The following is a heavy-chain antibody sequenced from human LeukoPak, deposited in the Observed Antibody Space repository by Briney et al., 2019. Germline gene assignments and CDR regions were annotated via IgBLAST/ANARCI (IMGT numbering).Heavy chain of an antibody. J-gene: IGHJ6*03. CDR2: IIPIFGTA. D-gene: IGHD6-13*01. CDR3: ARAQYSSRGRGLGYYYHYMDV. CDR1: GGTFSSYA. Sequence: SVKVSCKASGGTFSSYAISWVRQAPGQGLEWMGGIIPIFGTANYAQKFQGRVTITADESTSTAYMELSSLRSEDTAVYYCARAQYSSRGRGLGYYYHYMDVWGKGTTVTISS. V-gene: IGHV1-69*13.